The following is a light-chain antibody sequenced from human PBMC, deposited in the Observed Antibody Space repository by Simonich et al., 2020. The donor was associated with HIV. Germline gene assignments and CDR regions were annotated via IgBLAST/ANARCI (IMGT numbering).Light chain of an antibody. CDR3: QQCHTHPHT. V-gene: IGKV4-1*01. Sequence: DIMMTQSPDSLAVSLGERATINCKSSQSLLYSSNNKNYLAWYQQKPGQPPKLLIYLTSTRESGVPDRFSGSGSGTDFTLTISSLQAEDVAVYFCQQCHTHPHTFGQGTKVEIK. CDR1: QSLLYSSNNKNY. CDR2: LTS. J-gene: IGKJ2*01.